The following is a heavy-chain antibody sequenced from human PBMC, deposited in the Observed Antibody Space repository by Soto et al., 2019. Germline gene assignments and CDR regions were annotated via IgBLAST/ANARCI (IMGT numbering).Heavy chain of an antibody. Sequence: GGSLRLSCAASGFTFSSYAMSWVRQAPGKGLEWVSAISGSGGSTYYADSVKGRFTISRDNSKNTLYLQMNSLRAEDTAVYYCAKIFEDPYYDFWRGFIDYWGQGTLVTVSS. V-gene: IGHV3-23*01. CDR3: AKIFEDPYYDFWRGFIDY. J-gene: IGHJ4*02. CDR1: GFTFSSYA. D-gene: IGHD3-3*01. CDR2: ISGSGGST.